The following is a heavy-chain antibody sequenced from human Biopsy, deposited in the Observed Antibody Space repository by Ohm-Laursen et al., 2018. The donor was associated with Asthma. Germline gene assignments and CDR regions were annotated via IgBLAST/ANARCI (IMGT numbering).Heavy chain of an antibody. J-gene: IGHJ6*04. CDR2: ISVYNGNT. CDR3: ARAVDYSHYYGIDV. V-gene: IGHV1-18*01. Sequence: ASVKVSCKTSGYTFNSAGITWVRQAPGQGLEWMGWISVYNGNTKVAQKLQDRVTMITDTSTSTAYMELRSLRSDDTAVYFCARAVDYSHYYGIDVWGKGTTVTVSP. D-gene: IGHD3-10*01. CDR1: GYTFNSAG.